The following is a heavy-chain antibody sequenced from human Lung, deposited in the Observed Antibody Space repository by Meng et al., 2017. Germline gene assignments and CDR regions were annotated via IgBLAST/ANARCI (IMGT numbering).Heavy chain of an antibody. CDR1: GGSFSDYY. D-gene: IGHD4-11*01. CDR3: ARGPTTMAHDFDY. J-gene: IGHJ4*02. Sequence: QVPLPQWGAGLLKPSETLSLTCVVYGGSFSDYYWSWIRQPPGKGLEWIGEINHSGSTNYNPSLESRATISVDTSQNNLSLKLSSVTAADSAVYYCARGPTTMAHDFDYWGQGTLVTVSS. V-gene: IGHV4-34*01. CDR2: INHSGST.